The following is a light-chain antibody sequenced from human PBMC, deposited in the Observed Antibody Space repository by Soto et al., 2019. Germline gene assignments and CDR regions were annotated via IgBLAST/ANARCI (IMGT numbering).Light chain of an antibody. V-gene: IGKV2D-29*01. CDR3: MQNRQIPYS. CDR2: VVS. Sequence: DIAMTQIPLSLSVTPGQPAAISCKSSQSLLNPDGKTYLHWFMQKPGHPPHPLIFVVSTRLSGVPDRFSGSGAGTEFTLKISPVEAEDVGVYFCMQNRQIPYSFGQGTKLEIK. CDR1: QSLLNPDGKTY. J-gene: IGKJ2*01.